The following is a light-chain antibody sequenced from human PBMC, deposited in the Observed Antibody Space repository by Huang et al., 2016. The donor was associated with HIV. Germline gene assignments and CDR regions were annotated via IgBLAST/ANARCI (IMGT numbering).Light chain of an antibody. CDR3: QQYYITPLT. CDR1: QIISYNSNNTHY. Sequence: DIVMTQSPDSLVVSLGERATITCQSSQIISYNSNNTHYLAWYQQKPGQPPKLLIYWASTRESGVPDRFTGSGSGTDFTLTISSLQAEDVAVYYCQQYYITPLTFGGGTKVEI. CDR2: WAS. J-gene: IGKJ4*01. V-gene: IGKV4-1*01.